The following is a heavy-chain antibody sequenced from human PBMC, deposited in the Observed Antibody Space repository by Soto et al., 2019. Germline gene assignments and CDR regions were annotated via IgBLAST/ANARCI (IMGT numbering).Heavy chain of an antibody. CDR3: VRDSGAKLSSS. CDR2: SVPIYRTA. D-gene: IGHD6-13*01. J-gene: IGHJ4*02. Sequence: SVKVSCKASGGTFSSYRINWVRQAPGQGLEWVGGSVPIYRTADYAQKFQGRVTITADECARTSYMELRSLKTQDTAVYYCVRDSGAKLSSSWGQGTLVTVSS. V-gene: IGHV1-69*13. CDR1: GGTFSSYR.